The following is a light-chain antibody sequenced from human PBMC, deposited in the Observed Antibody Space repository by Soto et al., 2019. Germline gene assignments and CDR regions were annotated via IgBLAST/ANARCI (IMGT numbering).Light chain of an antibody. CDR2: GAS. CDR1: QSVSSSS. CDR3: QQRSNWPIT. V-gene: IGKV3D-20*02. J-gene: IGKJ5*01. Sequence: EIVLTQSPATLSLSPGERATLSCGASQSVSSSSLAWYQQKPGLAPRLLIYGASTRATGIPARFSGSGSGTDFTLTISSLEPEDFAVYYCQQRSNWPITFGQGTRLEIK.